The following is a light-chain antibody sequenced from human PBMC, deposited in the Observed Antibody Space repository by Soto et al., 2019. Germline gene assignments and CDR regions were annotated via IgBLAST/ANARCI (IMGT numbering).Light chain of an antibody. Sequence: QSVLTQPRSVSGPPGQSVTISCTGTSSDVGGYNYVSWYQQHPGKAPKLMIYDVSKRPSGVPDRFSGSKSGNTASLTISGLQAEDEADYYCSSYAGSYTFDSVFGTGTKVTVL. CDR3: SSYAGSYTFDSV. V-gene: IGLV2-11*01. CDR1: SSDVGGYNY. J-gene: IGLJ1*01. CDR2: DVS.